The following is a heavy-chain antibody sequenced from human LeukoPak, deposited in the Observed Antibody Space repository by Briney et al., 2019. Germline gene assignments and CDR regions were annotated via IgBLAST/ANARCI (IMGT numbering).Heavy chain of an antibody. CDR2: IYHSGST. V-gene: IGHV4-38-2*01. D-gene: IGHD4-17*01. CDR3: ARHTAEGIGDAFDI. CDR1: GYSISSGYY. Sequence: KPSETLSLTCAVSGYSISSGYYWGWIRQPPGKGLEWIGSIYHSGSTYYNPSLKSRVTISVDTSKNQFSLKLSSVTAADTAVYYCARHTAEGIGDAFDIWGQGTMVTVSS. J-gene: IGHJ3*02.